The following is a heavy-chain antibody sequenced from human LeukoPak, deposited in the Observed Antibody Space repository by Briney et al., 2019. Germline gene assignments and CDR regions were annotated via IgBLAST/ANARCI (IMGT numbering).Heavy chain of an antibody. Sequence: ASVKVSCKASGYTFTSYDINWVRQATGQGLGWMGWMNPNSGSTGYAQKFQGRVTITRNTSISTAYMELSSLRYEDTAVYYCARGEGYSYGSMSDYWGQGTLVTVSS. CDR1: GYTFTSYD. CDR2: MNPNSGST. D-gene: IGHD5-18*01. CDR3: ARGEGYSYGSMSDY. J-gene: IGHJ4*02. V-gene: IGHV1-8*03.